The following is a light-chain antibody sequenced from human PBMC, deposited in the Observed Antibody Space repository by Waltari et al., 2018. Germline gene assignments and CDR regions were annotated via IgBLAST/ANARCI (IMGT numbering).Light chain of an antibody. CDR1: SSDVGGYNY. CDR3: SSYTSSSGV. CDR2: AVS. Sequence: QSALTQPASVSGSPGQSITISCTGTSSDVGGYNYVSWYQQHPGKAPKLMIYAVSNRPSGVSNRFSGSKSGNTASLTISGLQAEDEADYYCSSYTSSSGVFGGGTKLTVL. J-gene: IGLJ2*01. V-gene: IGLV2-14*01.